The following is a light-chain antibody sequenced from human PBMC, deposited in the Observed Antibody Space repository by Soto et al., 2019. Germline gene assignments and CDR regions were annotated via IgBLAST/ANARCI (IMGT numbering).Light chain of an antibody. V-gene: IGKV3-20*01. J-gene: IGKJ5*01. Sequence: EIVMVQSPATLSVSPGERSTLCWRPSQSVSSSYLAWYQQKPGQAPRLLIYGASSRATGIPARFSGSGSGTDFTLTISRLEPEDFAVYYCQQYGSSPITFGQGTRLEIK. CDR1: QSVSSSY. CDR3: QQYGSSPIT. CDR2: GAS.